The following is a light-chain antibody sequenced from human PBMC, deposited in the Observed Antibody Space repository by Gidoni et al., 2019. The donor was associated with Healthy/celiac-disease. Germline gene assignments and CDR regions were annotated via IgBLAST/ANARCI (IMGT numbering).Light chain of an antibody. CDR1: QSISSW. CDR3: QQYNSYSFT. J-gene: IGKJ3*01. CDR2: DAS. Sequence: DIQMTQSPSTLSASVGDRFTITYRASQSISSWLAWYQQKPVKAPKLLIYDASSLESGVPSRFSGSGSGTEFTLTISSLQPDDFATYYCQQYNSYSFTCXPXTKVDIK. V-gene: IGKV1-5*01.